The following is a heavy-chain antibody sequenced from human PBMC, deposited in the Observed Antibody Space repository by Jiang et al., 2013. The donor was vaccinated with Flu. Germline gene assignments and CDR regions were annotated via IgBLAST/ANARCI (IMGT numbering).Heavy chain of an antibody. CDR2: IDWDDDK. CDR3: ARMTQQLAPYGMDV. V-gene: IGHV2-70*11. D-gene: IGHD6-13*01. J-gene: IGHJ6*02. CDR1: GFSLSTSGMC. Sequence: KPTQTLTLTCTFSGFSLSTSGMCVSWIRQPPGKALEWLARIDWDDDKYYSTSLKTRLTISKDTSKNQVVLTMTNMDPVDTATYYCARMTQQLAPYGMDVWGQGTTVTVSS.